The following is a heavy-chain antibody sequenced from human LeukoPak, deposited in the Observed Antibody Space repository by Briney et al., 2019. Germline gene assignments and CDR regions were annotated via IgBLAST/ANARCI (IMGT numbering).Heavy chain of an antibody. J-gene: IGHJ4*02. CDR1: GFTVSSDH. D-gene: IGHD3-22*01. CDR3: VYFDAIMATGDY. CDR2: LYSGGST. V-gene: IGHV3-53*04. Sequence: PGGSLRLSCAASGFTVSSDHMNWVRQAPGKGLEWVPVLYSGGSTYYADSVKGRFTISRHDSQNTLYLQMNSLRADDTAVYYCVYFDAIMATGDYWGQGTLVTVSS.